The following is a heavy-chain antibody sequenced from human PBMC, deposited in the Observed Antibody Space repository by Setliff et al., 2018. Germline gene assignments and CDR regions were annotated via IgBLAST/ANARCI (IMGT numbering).Heavy chain of an antibody. CDR3: ARAPDSGTYYNLYPYYNDV. J-gene: IGHJ6*03. CDR2: IQTSGSI. V-gene: IGHV4-4*08. Sequence: SETLSLTCTVSGGSISRYHWSWIRQPPGKGLEWIGYIQTSGSIKYNPSLRSRVTISVDTVKNQFSLRLSSLTAADTAVYYCARAPDSGTYYNLYPYYNDVWGKGTTVTVSS. CDR1: GGSISRYH. D-gene: IGHD1-26*01.